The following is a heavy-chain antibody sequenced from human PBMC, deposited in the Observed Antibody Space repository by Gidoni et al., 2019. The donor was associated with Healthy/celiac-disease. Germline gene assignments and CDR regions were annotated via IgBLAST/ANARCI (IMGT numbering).Heavy chain of an antibody. Sequence: EVQLVESGGGLVQPGGSLRLSCAASGCTFSSYGMSWVRQAPGKGLEWVANIKQDGSEKYYVDSVKGRFTISRDNAKNSLYLQMNSLRAEDTAVYYCARGYSSSWYYFDYWGQGTLVTVSS. D-gene: IGHD6-13*01. CDR1: GCTFSSYG. J-gene: IGHJ4*02. CDR2: IKQDGSEK. V-gene: IGHV3-7*03. CDR3: ARGYSSSWYYFDY.